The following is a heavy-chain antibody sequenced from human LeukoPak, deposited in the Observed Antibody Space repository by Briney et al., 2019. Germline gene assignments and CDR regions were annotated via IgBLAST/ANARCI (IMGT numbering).Heavy chain of an antibody. CDR3: AKGRLNYDFWSGYGDFDY. V-gene: IGHV3-23*01. D-gene: IGHD3-3*01. Sequence: GGSLRLSCAASGFTLSSFWMSWVRQAPGKGLAGVSAISGSGGSTYYADSVKGRFTISRDNSKNTLYLQMNRLRAEDTAVYYCAKGRLNYDFWSGYGDFDYWGQGTLVTVSS. CDR1: GFTLSSFW. J-gene: IGHJ4*02. CDR2: ISGSGGST.